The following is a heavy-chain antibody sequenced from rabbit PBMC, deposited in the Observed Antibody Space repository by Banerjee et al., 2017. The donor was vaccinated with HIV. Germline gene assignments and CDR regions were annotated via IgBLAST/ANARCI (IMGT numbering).Heavy chain of an antibody. J-gene: IGHJ4*01. D-gene: IGHD2-1*01. Sequence: YASWAKGRFTFSKTSSTTVTLQMTSLTAADTATYFCARDGGDGDYGLWGQGTLVTVS. CDR3: ARDGGDGDYGL. V-gene: IGHV1S40*01.